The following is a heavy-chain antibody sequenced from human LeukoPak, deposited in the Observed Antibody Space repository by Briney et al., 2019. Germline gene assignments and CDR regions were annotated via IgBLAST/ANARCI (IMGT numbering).Heavy chain of an antibody. Sequence: ASVKVSCKASGGTFSSYAISWVRQAPGQGLEWMGGIIPIFGTANYAQKFQGRVTITADESTSTAYMGLSSLRSEDTAVYYCARKENVYYYFDYWGQGTLVTVSS. CDR3: ARKENVYYYFDY. V-gene: IGHV1-69*13. CDR2: IIPIFGTA. D-gene: IGHD3-10*01. J-gene: IGHJ4*02. CDR1: GGTFSSYA.